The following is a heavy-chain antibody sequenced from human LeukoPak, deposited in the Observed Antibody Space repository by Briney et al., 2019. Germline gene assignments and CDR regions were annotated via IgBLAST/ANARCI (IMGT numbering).Heavy chain of an antibody. V-gene: IGHV3-33*08. J-gene: IGHJ4*02. Sequence: GGSLRLSCAASGFTFSSYGIHWVRQAPGKGLEWVAVIWYDGSNKYYADSVKGRFTISRDNSKNTLYLQMNSLRAEDTAVYYCARGNEYSGSYLDYWGQGTLVTVSS. CDR1: GFTFSSYG. CDR2: IWYDGSNK. CDR3: ARGNEYSGSYLDY. D-gene: IGHD1-26*01.